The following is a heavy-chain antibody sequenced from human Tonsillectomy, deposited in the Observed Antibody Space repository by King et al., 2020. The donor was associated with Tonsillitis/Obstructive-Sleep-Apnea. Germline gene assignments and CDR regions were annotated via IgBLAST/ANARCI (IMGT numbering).Heavy chain of an antibody. D-gene: IGHD2-15*01. V-gene: IGHV3-74*01. CDR2: INNDGRST. J-gene: IGHJ4*02. Sequence: VQLVESGGGLVQPGGSLRLSCVASGFTFSNYWMYWVRQVPGEGLVWVSRINNDGRSTTYADSVKGRFTISRDNAENTLYLQMNSLRPEDTAVYHCARGGAKGSTHYWGQGTLVTVSS. CDR3: ARGGAKGSTHY. CDR1: GFTFSNYW.